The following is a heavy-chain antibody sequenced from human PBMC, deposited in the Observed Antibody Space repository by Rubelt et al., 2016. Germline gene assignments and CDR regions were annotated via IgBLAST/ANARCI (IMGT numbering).Heavy chain of an antibody. J-gene: IGHJ4*02. CDR1: GFTFSSYW. CDR3: VRDSRLVVDY. Sequence: EVQLVESGGGSVQPGGSLRLSCAASGFTFSSYWMSWVRQAPGKGLEWVANIKQDGSEKYYVDSVKGRFTLSRDNAKNSLLLQVSSLRADDTAVYDCVRDSRLVVDYWGLGTLVTVSS. D-gene: IGHD2-2*01. V-gene: IGHV3-7*01. CDR2: IKQDGSEK.